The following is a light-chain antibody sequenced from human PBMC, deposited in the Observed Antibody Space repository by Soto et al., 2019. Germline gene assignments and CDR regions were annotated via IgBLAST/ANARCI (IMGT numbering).Light chain of an antibody. CDR3: QQYNNWPPWT. J-gene: IGKJ1*01. Sequence: EIVRTQSPATLPVSPGERATLSCRASETVATNLAWYQQKPGQAPRLLISGASTRAAGISDRFRGSGSGTEFTLTISSLQSEDFAVYYCQQYNNWPPWTFGQGTKVDIK. CDR1: ETVATN. CDR2: GAS. V-gene: IGKV3-15*01.